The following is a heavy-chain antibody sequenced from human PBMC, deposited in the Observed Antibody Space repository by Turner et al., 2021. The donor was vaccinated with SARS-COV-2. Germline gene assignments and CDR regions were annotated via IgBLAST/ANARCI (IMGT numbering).Heavy chain of an antibody. V-gene: IGHV4-39*01. CDR2: IFSSVST. CDR3: ASPSVDFWSGSYYGMDV. CDR1: GGSITSSTYY. J-gene: IGHJ6*02. D-gene: IGHD3-3*01. Sequence: QLQLQESGPGLVKPSETLSLTCTVSGGSITSSTYYWGWIRQPPGKGLDWIGSIFSSVSTYYNPSLKSRVTISVDTSKNQFSLKLTSVTAADTAVYYCASPSVDFWSGSYYGMDVWGQGTTVTVSS.